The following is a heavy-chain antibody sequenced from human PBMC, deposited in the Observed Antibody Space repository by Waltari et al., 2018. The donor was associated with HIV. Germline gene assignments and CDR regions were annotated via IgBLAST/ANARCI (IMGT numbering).Heavy chain of an antibody. V-gene: IGHV4-39*07. Sequence: QLQLQESGPGQVKPSETLSLTCTVSGASISSRGYYWGWTRQPPGKGLEWIGTIYYSGSTYNNPSLKSRVTISADTSKNQFSLKLSSVTAADTAVYYCARGASIGGWVRNDYWGQGTLVTVSS. D-gene: IGHD6-6*01. J-gene: IGHJ4*02. CDR3: ARGASIGGWVRNDY. CDR1: GASISSRGYY. CDR2: IYYSGST.